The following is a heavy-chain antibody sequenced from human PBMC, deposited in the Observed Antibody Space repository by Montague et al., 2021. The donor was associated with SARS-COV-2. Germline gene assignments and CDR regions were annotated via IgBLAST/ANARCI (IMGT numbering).Heavy chain of an antibody. J-gene: IGHJ4*02. D-gene: IGHD6-19*01. Sequence: SETLSLTCTVSGGSISSGGCYWDWIRQPPGMGLEWIGTIYYSGSTDYNPSLKSRVTISVDTSRNQFSLKVSSVTAADTAVYYCATTGGPTTVAGPFDYWGQGTPVTVSS. V-gene: IGHV4-39*01. CDR3: ATTGGPTTVAGPFDY. CDR2: IYYSGST. CDR1: GGSISSGGCY.